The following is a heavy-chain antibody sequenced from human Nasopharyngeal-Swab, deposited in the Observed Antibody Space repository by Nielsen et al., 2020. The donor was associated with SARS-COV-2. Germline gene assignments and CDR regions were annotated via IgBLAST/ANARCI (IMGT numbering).Heavy chain of an antibody. D-gene: IGHD2-2*01. CDR2: INPNSGGT. CDR3: ARDREYCSSTSCYADYYYYGMDV. CDR1: GYTFTGYY. V-gene: IGHV1-2*06. J-gene: IGHJ6*02. Sequence: ASVKDSCKASGYTFTGYYMHWVRQAPGQGLEWMGRINPNSGGTNYAQKCQGRVTMTRDTSISTAYMELSRLRSDDTAVYYCARDREYCSSTSCYADYYYYGMDVWGQGTTVTVSS.